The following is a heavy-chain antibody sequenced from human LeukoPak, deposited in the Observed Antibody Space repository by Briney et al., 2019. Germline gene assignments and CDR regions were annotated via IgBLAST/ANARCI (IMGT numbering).Heavy chain of an antibody. J-gene: IGHJ3*01. Sequence: SETLSLTCTVSGVSIRSYYWSWIRQPPGKGLEWIGNIHYSGSTKYNSSLKSRVTISVDTSNNQFSLRVTSLTAADTAVYYCARLGALHDAFDVWGQGTLVTVSS. CDR1: GVSIRSYY. CDR2: IHYSGST. D-gene: IGHD3-16*01. CDR3: ARLGALHDAFDV. V-gene: IGHV4-59*12.